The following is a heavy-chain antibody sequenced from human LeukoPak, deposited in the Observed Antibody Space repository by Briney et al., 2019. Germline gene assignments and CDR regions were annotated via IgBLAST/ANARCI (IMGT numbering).Heavy chain of an antibody. CDR2: IYNGGST. CDR3: ARDRPLDAFDV. V-gene: IGHV4-31*03. J-gene: IGHJ3*01. CDR1: GGSISSDNYY. Sequence: SETLSLTCTVSGGSISSDNYYWSWIRQHPGKSLEWIGYIYNGGSTDYNPSLKSRVTISMDTPKNQFSLKLTSVTAADTAVYYCARDRPLDAFDVWGQGTMVTVSS.